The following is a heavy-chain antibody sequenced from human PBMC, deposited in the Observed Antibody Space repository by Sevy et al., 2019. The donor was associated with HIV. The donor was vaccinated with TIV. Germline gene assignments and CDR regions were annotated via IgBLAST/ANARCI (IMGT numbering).Heavy chain of an antibody. V-gene: IGHV1-69*13. CDR3: AREGAGNSNYDYYYYYGMDV. D-gene: IGHD4-4*01. J-gene: IGHJ6*02. CDR1: GGTFSSYA. Sequence: ASVKVSCKASGGTFSSYAISWVRQAPGQGLEWMGGIIPIFGTANYEQKFQGRVTITADESTSTAYMELSSLRSEDTAVYYCAREGAGNSNYDYYYYYGMDVWGQGTTVTVSS. CDR2: IIPIFGTA.